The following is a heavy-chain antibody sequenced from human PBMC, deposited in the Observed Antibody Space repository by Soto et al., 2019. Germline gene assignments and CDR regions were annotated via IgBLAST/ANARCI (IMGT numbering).Heavy chain of an antibody. CDR2: IYYSGST. Sequence: SETLSLTCTVSGGSISSYYWSWIRQPPGKGLEWIGYIYYSGSTNYNPSLKSRVTISVDTSKNQFSLKLSSVTAADTAVYYCARLLYNTIFGVVIPSENYYYMDVWGKGTTVTVSS. D-gene: IGHD3-3*01. V-gene: IGHV4-59*08. J-gene: IGHJ6*03. CDR1: GGSISSYY. CDR3: ARLLYNTIFGVVIPSENYYYMDV.